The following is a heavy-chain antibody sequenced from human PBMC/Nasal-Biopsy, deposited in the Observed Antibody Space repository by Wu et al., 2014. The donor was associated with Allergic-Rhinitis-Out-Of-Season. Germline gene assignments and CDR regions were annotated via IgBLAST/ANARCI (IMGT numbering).Heavy chain of an antibody. CDR3: ARHGRATVGTLNWFDP. CDR1: VYSITSGYY. V-gene: IGHV4-38-2*02. D-gene: IGHD4-23*01. J-gene: IGHJ5*02. CDR2: MYHSGES. Sequence: TLSLTCTVSVYSITSGYYWGWIRQTPGKGLEWIGSMYHSGESYYNPSLRSRVTMSVDTSKNQFSLKLSSVTAADTAIYYCARHGRATVGTLNWFDPWGQGTLVTVSS.